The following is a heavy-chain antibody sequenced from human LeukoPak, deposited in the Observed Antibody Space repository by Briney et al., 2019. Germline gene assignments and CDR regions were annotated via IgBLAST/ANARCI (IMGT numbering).Heavy chain of an antibody. V-gene: IGHV5-51*01. D-gene: IGHD2-2*01. CDR3: ARRQGCSSSSCPPDY. J-gene: IGHJ4*02. Sequence: HGASLQISRRGSGCSFTTYWIGWVRQMPGKGLEWMGIIYPGDSDTRYTPSFQGQVTMSADKSINTAYLQWSSLRASDTAMYYCARRQGCSSSSCPPDYWGQGTLVTVS. CDR2: IYPGDSDT. CDR1: GCSFTTYW.